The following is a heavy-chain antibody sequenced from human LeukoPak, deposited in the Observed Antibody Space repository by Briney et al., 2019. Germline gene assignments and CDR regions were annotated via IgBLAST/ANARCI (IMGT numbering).Heavy chain of an antibody. CDR3: ARDRGSYGDYPPR. D-gene: IGHD4-17*01. J-gene: IGHJ4*02. V-gene: IGHV3-48*02. CDR2: VSSSSSTI. Sequence: GGSLRLSCEASGFXFSYYSINWVRQAPGKGLEWISYVSSSSSTIYYADSVKGRFTISRDNAKNSLYLQMNSLRDEDTAVYYCARDRGSYGDYPPRWGQGTLVTVSS. CDR1: GFXFSYYS.